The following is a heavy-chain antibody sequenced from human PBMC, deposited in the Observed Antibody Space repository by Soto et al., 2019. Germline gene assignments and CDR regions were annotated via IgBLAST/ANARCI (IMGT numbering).Heavy chain of an antibody. J-gene: IGHJ4*02. CDR2: IYYSGST. CDR1: GDSISSGDYY. Sequence: ASETLSLTCTVSGDSISSGDYYWSRVRQSPGKGLEWIGCIYYSGSTYYNPSLETRLTMSVDTSKNQFSLKLSSVTAADTAVYYCARGGVDYYDSSGYYFSPYYFDYWGQGTLVTVSS. D-gene: IGHD3-22*01. V-gene: IGHV4-30-4*01. CDR3: ARGGVDYYDSSGYYFSPYYFDY.